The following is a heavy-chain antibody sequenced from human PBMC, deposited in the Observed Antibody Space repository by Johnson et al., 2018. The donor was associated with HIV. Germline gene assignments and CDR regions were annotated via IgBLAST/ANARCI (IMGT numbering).Heavy chain of an antibody. J-gene: IGHJ3*02. CDR1: GFTFSNYD. CDR3: TVRISMILALTRRDQDI. CDR2: IGTVSDT. Sequence: VQLVESGGGLVQPGGSLRLSCAASGFTFSNYDIQWVRQGTGKGLEWVSSIGTVSDTYYPGSVKGRFTISRDDSKNTLYLQMNSLKTEDSAVYYCTVRISMILALTRRDQDIWGQGTMVTVSS. D-gene: IGHD3-22*01. V-gene: IGHV3-13*01.